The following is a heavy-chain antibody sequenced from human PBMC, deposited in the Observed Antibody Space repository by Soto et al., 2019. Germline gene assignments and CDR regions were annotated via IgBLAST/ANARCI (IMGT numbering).Heavy chain of an antibody. V-gene: IGHV5-51*03. D-gene: IGHD3-3*01. CDR2: VYPGDSDT. J-gene: IGHJ4*02. Sequence: EVQLVQSGAEVKKPGESLKISCKGSGYTFSAYCIAWVRQMPGKGLEWMGIVYPGDSDTRYSPSFQGQVTIPADKSISTAYVQWSILTASDTAMYYWARKVIGDGLDYWGQGTLVTVSS. CDR1: GYTFSAYC. CDR3: ARKVIGDGLDY.